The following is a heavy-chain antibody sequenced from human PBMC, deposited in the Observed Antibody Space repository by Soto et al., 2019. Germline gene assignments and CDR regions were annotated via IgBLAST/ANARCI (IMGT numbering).Heavy chain of an antibody. D-gene: IGHD3-16*01. CDR2: INDSGST. CDR3: ARDRKGGRIFRLDYFDS. Sequence: QVQLQQWGAGLLKPSETLSLTCAVYGGSFSGYYWNWIRQSPGKGLEWIGEINDSGSTNYNPSLKSRVTISLDTSKNQFSLNLSSVTAADTAVYFCARDRKGGRIFRLDYFDSWGQGTLVTVSS. J-gene: IGHJ4*01. CDR1: GGSFSGYY. V-gene: IGHV4-34*01.